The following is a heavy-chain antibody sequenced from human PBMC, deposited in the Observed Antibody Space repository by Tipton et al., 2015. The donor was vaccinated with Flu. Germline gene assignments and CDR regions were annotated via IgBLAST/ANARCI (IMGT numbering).Heavy chain of an antibody. CDR3: ARWARATPYCGADCFST. J-gene: IGHJ5*02. Sequence: TLSLTCTVSGVSMSRDGYYWGWVRQLPGKGLQWIGFIFNDAYTYYSPSFESRITISMDTSKNQFSLEMTSMTDADTAVYYCARWARATPYCGADCFSTCGQGMLVTVSS. V-gene: IGHV4-31*03. CDR1: GVSMSRDGYY. D-gene: IGHD2-21*02. CDR2: IFNDAYT.